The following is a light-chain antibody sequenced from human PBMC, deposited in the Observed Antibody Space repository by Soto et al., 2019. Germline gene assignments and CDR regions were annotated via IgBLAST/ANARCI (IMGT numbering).Light chain of an antibody. CDR2: EVS. V-gene: IGLV2-14*01. J-gene: IGLJ1*01. Sequence: QSVLTQPASVSGSPGQSITISCTGTSSDVGGYNYVSWYQRHPGKAPKLMIYEVSNRPSGVSNRFSGSKSGNTASLTISGLQAEDEADYSCSSYTGSSTLYVFGTGTKVAVL. CDR3: SSYTGSSTLYV. CDR1: SSDVGGYNY.